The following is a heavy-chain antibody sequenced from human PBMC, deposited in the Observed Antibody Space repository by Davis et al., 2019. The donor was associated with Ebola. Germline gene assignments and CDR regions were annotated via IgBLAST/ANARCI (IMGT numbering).Heavy chain of an antibody. CDR3: ATASSDYHYYYAMDV. Sequence: ASVKVSCKASGYTFIDYYIHWVRQAPGQGLEWMGWVNPRYGGTKYAQKFQGWVTMTWDTSINTAYLELSSLRSEDTAVYYCATASSDYHYYYAMDVWGQGTTVTVSS. CDR1: GYTFIDYY. D-gene: IGHD3-22*01. J-gene: IGHJ6*02. CDR2: VNPRYGGT. V-gene: IGHV1-2*04.